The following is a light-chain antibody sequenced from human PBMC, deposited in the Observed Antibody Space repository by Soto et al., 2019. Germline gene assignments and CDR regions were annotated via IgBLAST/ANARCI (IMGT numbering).Light chain of an antibody. CDR3: GTWDTSLSAVV. V-gene: IGLV1-51*01. CDR2: DNN. Sequence: QSVLTQPPSVSAAPGQKVTISCSGSSSNIGKNYVSWYQRLPGTGPKLLIYDNNERSSGIPDRFSGSKSGTSATLGIAGLQTGDEADYYCGTWDTSLSAVVFGGGTKLTVL. CDR1: SSNIGKNY. J-gene: IGLJ2*01.